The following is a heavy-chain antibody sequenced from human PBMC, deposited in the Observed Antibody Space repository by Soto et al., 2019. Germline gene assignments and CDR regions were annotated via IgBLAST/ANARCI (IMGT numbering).Heavy chain of an antibody. CDR2: IYYSGST. J-gene: IGHJ2*01. V-gene: IGHV4-30-4*01. Sequence: QVQLQESGPGLVKPSQTLSLTCTVSGGSISSGDYYWSWIRQPPGKGLEWIGYIYYSGSTYYNPSLKSRVTLSADTSKTPFSLKLSSVTAADTAVYYCAPGRWVSWYFDLWGRGTLVTVSS. CDR1: GGSISSGDYY. D-gene: IGHD4-17*01. CDR3: APGRWVSWYFDL.